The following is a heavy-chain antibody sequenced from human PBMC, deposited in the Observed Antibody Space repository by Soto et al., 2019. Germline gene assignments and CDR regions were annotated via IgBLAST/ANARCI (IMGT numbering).Heavy chain of an antibody. D-gene: IGHD3-10*01. CDR3: ARVRDGYNGWWFDP. J-gene: IGHJ5*02. Sequence: SETLSLTCTDSGGSISSYYWSWIRQPPGKGLEWIGYIYYSGSTNYNPSLKSRVTISVDTSKNQFSLKLSSVTAADTAVYYCARVRDGYNGWWFDPWGQGTLVTVSS. CDR1: GGSISSYY. V-gene: IGHV4-59*01. CDR2: IYYSGST.